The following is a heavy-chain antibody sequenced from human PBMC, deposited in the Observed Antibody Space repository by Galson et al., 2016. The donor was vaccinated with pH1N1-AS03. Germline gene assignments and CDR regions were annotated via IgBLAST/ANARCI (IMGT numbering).Heavy chain of an antibody. CDR1: GFRFIDYW. V-gene: IGHV3-7*01. D-gene: IGHD3-10*01. CDR3: TSGMVELDY. J-gene: IGHJ4*02. CDR2: IDQDGSEK. Sequence: LRLSCAASGFRFIDYWMTWVRQAPGKGLEWVANIDQDGSEKCYMDSVEGRFTISRDNAKNSLSLQMNSLRSEDTAVYYCTSGMVELDYWGQGTLVTVSS.